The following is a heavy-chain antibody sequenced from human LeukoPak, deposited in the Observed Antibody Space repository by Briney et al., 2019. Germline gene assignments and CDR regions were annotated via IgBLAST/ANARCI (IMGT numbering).Heavy chain of an antibody. Sequence: ASVKVSCKASGYMFISYNMQWVRQAPGQGLEWMGVVSGSGVHTKYAQKFRDRVTMTSDTSTSTVYMELSSLTSDDTAVYYCARDQNYATDYWGQGTLVTV. CDR1: GYMFISYN. D-gene: IGHD2-2*01. J-gene: IGHJ4*02. CDR2: VSGSGVHT. V-gene: IGHV1-46*03. CDR3: ARDQNYATDY.